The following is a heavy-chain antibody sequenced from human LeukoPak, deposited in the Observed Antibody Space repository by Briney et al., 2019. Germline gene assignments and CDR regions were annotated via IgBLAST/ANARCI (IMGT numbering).Heavy chain of an antibody. V-gene: IGHV1-2*02. CDR1: GYTFTGYY. D-gene: IGHD3-9*01. CDR2: INPNSGGT. Sequence: ASVKVSCKASGYTFTGYYMHWVRQAPGQGLEWMGWINPNSGGTNYAQKFQGRVTMTRDTSISTAYMELSRLRSDDTAVYYCARDVGYDILTGYFGDDYWGQGTLVTVSS. CDR3: ARDVGYDILTGYFGDDY. J-gene: IGHJ4*02.